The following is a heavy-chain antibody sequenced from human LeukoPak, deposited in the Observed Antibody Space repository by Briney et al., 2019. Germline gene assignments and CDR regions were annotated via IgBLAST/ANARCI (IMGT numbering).Heavy chain of an antibody. D-gene: IGHD6-19*01. V-gene: IGHV3-23*01. Sequence: GGSLRLSCAASGFTFSSYAMSWVRQAPGKGLEWVSAISGSGGSTYYADSVKGRFTISRDNSKNTLYLQMNGLRAEDTAVYYCAKDSSSGWYEGFDYWGQGTLVTVSS. CDR3: AKDSSSGWYEGFDY. CDR1: GFTFSSYA. J-gene: IGHJ4*02. CDR2: ISGSGGST.